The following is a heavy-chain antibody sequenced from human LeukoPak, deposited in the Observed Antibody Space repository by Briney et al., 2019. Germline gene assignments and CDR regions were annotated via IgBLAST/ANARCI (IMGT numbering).Heavy chain of an antibody. CDR2: IDNSGSTV. CDR1: GFTFSSYG. D-gene: IGHD2-15*01. V-gene: IGHV3-48*04. CDR3: ARGLYCSGGTCYSSRFDY. J-gene: IGHJ4*02. Sequence: GGSLRLSCAASGFTFSSYGMHWVRQAPGKGLEWVSYIDNSGSTVYYADSVQGRFTISRDNAKNSLYLQMNSLRAEDTAVYYCARGLYCSGGTCYSSRFDYWGQGTLATVSS.